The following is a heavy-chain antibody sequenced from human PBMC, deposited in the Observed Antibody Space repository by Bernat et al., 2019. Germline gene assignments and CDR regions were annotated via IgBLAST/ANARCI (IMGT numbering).Heavy chain of an antibody. J-gene: IGHJ4*02. CDR1: DGAFSTYY. D-gene: IGHD4-4*01. V-gene: IGHV4-34*02. Sequence: QVQLQQWGAGLLKPSETLSLTCAVSDGAFSTYYWGWIRQPPVKGLGWIGEINHSGSTNYNPSLKSRVTMSVDTSRNRFSLKLSSVTAADSAIYFCARGGVDNSNYGGLFDSWGQGTLLTVSS. CDR2: INHSGST. CDR3: ARGGVDNSNYGGLFDS.